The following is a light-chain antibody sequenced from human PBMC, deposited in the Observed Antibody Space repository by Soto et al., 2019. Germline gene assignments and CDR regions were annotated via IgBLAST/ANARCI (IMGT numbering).Light chain of an antibody. J-gene: IGKJ1*01. CDR1: QSISSW. Sequence: TLSASVGDRVTITCRASQSISSWLAWYQQKPGKAPKLLIYDASSLESGVPSRFSGSGSGTEFTLTISSLQPDDFATYYRQQYNSYSPTFGQGTKVDIK. V-gene: IGKV1-5*01. CDR3: QQYNSYSPT. CDR2: DAS.